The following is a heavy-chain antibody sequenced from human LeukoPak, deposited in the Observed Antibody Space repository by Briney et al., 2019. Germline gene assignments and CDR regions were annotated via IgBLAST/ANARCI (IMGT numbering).Heavy chain of an antibody. CDR1: GFSVSTSG. V-gene: IGHV3-23*01. CDR3: AQGYGNGWYPH. D-gene: IGHD6-19*01. J-gene: IGHJ4*02. CDR2: ISVEGESA. Sequence: GGSLRLSCTVSGFSVSTSGMSWVRQAQGKGLQTISAISVEGESAYYADSVKVRFTISRDNSKNTLYLQMNSLRVEDTAVYFCAQGYGNGWYPHWGQGSLVSVSS.